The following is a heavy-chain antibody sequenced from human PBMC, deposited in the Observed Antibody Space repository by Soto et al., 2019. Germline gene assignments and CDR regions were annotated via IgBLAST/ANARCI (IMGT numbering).Heavy chain of an antibody. Sequence: PGGSLRLSCEVSGSTFSMYPMSWVRQSPGKGLEWVAKIPQDGIDGHYADSVKGRFIISRDNGKNSLHLQLNNLRAEDTAVYYCARDHLILPAHDFFYGSDVWGRGATVTVSS. J-gene: IGHJ6*02. CDR2: IPQDGIDG. V-gene: IGHV3-7*03. D-gene: IGHD2-21*02. CDR1: GSTFSMYP. CDR3: ARDHLILPAHDFFYGSDV.